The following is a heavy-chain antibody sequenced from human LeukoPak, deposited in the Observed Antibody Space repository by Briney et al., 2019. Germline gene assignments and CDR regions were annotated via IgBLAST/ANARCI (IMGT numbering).Heavy chain of an antibody. CDR3: ARDRLRYYDSSGSDY. Sequence: GGSLRLSCAASGFTFSSYAMYWVRQAPGKGLERVAVISYDGSNKYYADPVKGRFTISRDNFKNTLYLQMNSLRAEDTAVYYCARDRLRYYDSSGSDYWGQGTLVTVSS. CDR2: ISYDGSNK. V-gene: IGHV3-30*04. J-gene: IGHJ4*02. CDR1: GFTFSSYA. D-gene: IGHD3-22*01.